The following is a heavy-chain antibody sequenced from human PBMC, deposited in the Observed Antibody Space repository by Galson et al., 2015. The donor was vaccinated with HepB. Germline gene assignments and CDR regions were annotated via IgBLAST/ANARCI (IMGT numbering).Heavy chain of an antibody. J-gene: IGHJ4*02. D-gene: IGHD6-13*01. Sequence: SLRLSCAASGFTVSSNHMTWVRQAPGKGLEWVSVIYSGGTTDYADSVKGRFTISRDNSKNTLYLQMHSLRTEDTAVCYCARGYSRSWYSGLGYWGQGTLVTVSS. CDR2: IYSGGTT. CDR1: GFTVSSNH. V-gene: IGHV3-53*01. CDR3: ARGYSRSWYSGLGY.